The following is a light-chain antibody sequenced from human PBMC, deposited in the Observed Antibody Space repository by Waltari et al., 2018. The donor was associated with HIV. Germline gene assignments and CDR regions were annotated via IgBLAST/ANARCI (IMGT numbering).Light chain of an antibody. V-gene: IGKV3-20*01. J-gene: IGKJ4*01. CDR1: QSVSNNY. CDR3: QQYGTSPLT. CDR2: GAS. Sequence: EIVLTQSPGTLSLSPGERATLSFRASQSVSNNYLAWYQQKPGQAPRLLIYGASSRATGSPDRFSGSGSGTDFTLTISRLEPEDFAVYYCQQYGTSPLTFGGGTNVDMK.